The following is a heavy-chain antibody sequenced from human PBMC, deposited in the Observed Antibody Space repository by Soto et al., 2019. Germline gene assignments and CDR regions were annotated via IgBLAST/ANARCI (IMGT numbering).Heavy chain of an antibody. CDR1: GYDFNIYD. CDR2: MTPKRETP. V-gene: IGHV1-8*01. J-gene: IGHJ6*02. D-gene: IGHD3-3*01. Sequence: QVHLVQSGAEVKKPGASVKVSCTASGYDFNIYDIHWVRQSTGQGLEWMGWMTPKRETPGYAPKFQGRFTTTRDTSRSAVYMELSSLASEDTAVYFGARGGHGFWSGETYYYAVAVWGQGTTVTVSS. CDR3: ARGGHGFWSGETYYYAVAV.